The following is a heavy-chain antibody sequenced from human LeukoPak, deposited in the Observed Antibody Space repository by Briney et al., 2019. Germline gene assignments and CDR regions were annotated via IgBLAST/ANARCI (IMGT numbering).Heavy chain of an antibody. CDR2: INPNSGGT. J-gene: IGHJ6*03. D-gene: IGHD2-2*01. V-gene: IGHV1-2*02. CDR1: GYTFTGYY. CDR3: ARDRTVVPAAGRYYYYYYMDV. Sequence: ASVKVSCKASGYTFTGYYMHWVRQAPGQGLEWMGWINPNSGGTNYAQKFQGRVTMTRDTSISTAYMELSRLRSDDTAVYYCARDRTVVPAAGRYYYYYYMDVWGKGTTVTVSS.